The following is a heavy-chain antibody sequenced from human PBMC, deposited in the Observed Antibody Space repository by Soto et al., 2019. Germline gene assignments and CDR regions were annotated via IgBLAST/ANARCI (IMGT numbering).Heavy chain of an antibody. CDR2: INHTGST. D-gene: IGHD2-21*02. V-gene: IGHV4-34*02. J-gene: IGHJ5*02. Sequence: QVQLQQWGAGLLKPSETLSLNCAVYGGSFRDYSWTWIRQPPGKGLEWIGEINHTGSTNYNPSLKSRVTISVDTSKNQFSLKVSSVPAADTAVYYCARRRVMTLWFDPWGQGTLVTVSS. CDR1: GGSFRDYS. CDR3: ARRRVMTLWFDP.